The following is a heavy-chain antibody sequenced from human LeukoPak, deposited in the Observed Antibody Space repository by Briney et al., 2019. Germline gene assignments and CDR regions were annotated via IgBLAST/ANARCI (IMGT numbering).Heavy chain of an antibody. CDR2: INPNSGGT. J-gene: IGHJ5*02. Sequence: PSVKVSCKASGYTFTGYYMHWVRQAPGQGLEWMGWINPNSGGTNYAQKFQGRVTMTRDTSISTAYMELSRLRSDDTAVYYCAREEYSSSSNRFDPWGQGTLVTVSS. CDR1: GYTFTGYY. V-gene: IGHV1-2*02. D-gene: IGHD6-6*01. CDR3: AREEYSSSSNRFDP.